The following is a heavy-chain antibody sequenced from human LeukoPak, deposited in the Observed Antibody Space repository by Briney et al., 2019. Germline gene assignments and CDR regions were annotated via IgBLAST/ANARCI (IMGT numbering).Heavy chain of an antibody. CDR1: GGSLSSYY. CDR3: ARLGFSNSGSYLAPSDY. Sequence: SETLSLTCTVSGGSLSSYYWSWIRQPPGKGLEWIGYIYYSGGTNYNPSLKSRVTISVDTSKNQFSLKLSSVTAADTAVYYCARLGFSNSGSYLAPSDYWGQGTLVTVSS. CDR2: IYYSGGT. J-gene: IGHJ4*02. V-gene: IGHV4-59*08. D-gene: IGHD1-26*01.